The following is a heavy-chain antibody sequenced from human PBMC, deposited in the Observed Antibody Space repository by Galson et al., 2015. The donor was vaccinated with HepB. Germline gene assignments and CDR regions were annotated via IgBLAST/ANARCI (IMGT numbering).Heavy chain of an antibody. V-gene: IGHV3-30-3*01. CDR3: ARGEFEYSSSWSTRRYYYGMDV. CDR1: GFTFSSYA. D-gene: IGHD6-13*01. CDR2: ISYDGSNK. J-gene: IGHJ6*02. Sequence: SLRLSCAASGFTFSSYAMHWVRQAPGKGLEWVAVISYDGSNKYYADSVKGRFTISRDNSKNTLYLQMNSLRAEDTAVYYCARGEFEYSSSWSTRRYYYGMDVWGQGTTVTVSS.